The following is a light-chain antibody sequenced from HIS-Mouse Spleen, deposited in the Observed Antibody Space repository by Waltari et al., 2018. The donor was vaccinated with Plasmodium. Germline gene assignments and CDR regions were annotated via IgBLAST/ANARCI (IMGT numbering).Light chain of an antibody. CDR1: SSDVGGYTY. V-gene: IGLV2-11*01. CDR2: DGS. J-gene: IGLJ3*02. CDR3: CSYAGSYTWV. Sequence: QSALTQPRSVSGSPGQSVTLSCTGTSSDVGGYTYVYWYQQHPGKDPKLMIYDGSKRPSGVPDRFSGYEAGNTASLTISGLQAEDEADYYCCSYAGSYTWVLGGGTKLTVL.